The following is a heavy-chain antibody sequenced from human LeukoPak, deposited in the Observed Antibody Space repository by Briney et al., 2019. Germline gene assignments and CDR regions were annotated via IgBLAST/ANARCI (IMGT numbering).Heavy chain of an antibody. CDR3: ARGRSIGSSSWYVPLKKARRTANWFDP. CDR2: INHSGST. Sequence: PSETLSLTCAVYGGSFSGYYWSWIRQPPGKGLEWLGEINHSGSTNYNPSLKSRVTISVDTSKNHFSLKLSSVTAADTAVYYCARGRSIGSSSWYVPLKKARRTANWFDPWGQGTLVTVSS. V-gene: IGHV4-34*01. D-gene: IGHD6-13*01. CDR1: GGSFSGYY. J-gene: IGHJ5*02.